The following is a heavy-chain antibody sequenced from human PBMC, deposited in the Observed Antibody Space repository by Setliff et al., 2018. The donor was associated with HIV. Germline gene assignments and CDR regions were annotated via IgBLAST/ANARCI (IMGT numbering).Heavy chain of an antibody. V-gene: IGHV3-30*04. D-gene: IGHD3-22*01. J-gene: IGHJ4*02. CDR2: VSYGGTNT. CDR1: GFTFSSYA. CDR3: AKDRYYYDSSGPTVQVAYYFDY. Sequence: GGSLRLSCAASGFTFSSYAMHWVRQAPGKGLEWVAVVSYGGTNTYYADSVEGRFTISRDNSKNTLYLQMNSLRAEDTAVYYCAKDRYYYDSSGPTVQVAYYFDYWGQGTLVTVSS.